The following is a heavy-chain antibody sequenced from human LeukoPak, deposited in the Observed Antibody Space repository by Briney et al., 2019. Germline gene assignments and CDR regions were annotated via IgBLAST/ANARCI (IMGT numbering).Heavy chain of an antibody. J-gene: IGHJ4*02. V-gene: IGHV3-48*01. CDR3: AGYCSSTSCLWFSDY. CDR2: ISSSSSTI. Sequence: GGSLRLSCAASGFTFSSYSMNWVRQAPGKGLEWVSYISSSSSTIYYADSVKGRFTISRDNAKNSLYLQTNSLRAEDTAVYYCAGYCSSTSCLWFSDYWGQGTLVTVSS. CDR1: GFTFSSYS. D-gene: IGHD2-2*01.